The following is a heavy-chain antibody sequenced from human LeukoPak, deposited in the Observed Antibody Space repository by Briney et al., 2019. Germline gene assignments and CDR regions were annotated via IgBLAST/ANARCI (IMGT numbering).Heavy chain of an antibody. V-gene: IGHV3-30*03. CDR2: ISYDGSNR. D-gene: IGHD3-10*01. J-gene: IGHJ5*01. Sequence: HGESLRLSCAASGFTFSSHAMHWVRQAPGKGLEWVAVISYDGSNRYYVDSVKGRFTIFKDYSKNTLYLQMNSLSAEDTGMYYCATPPYGTDTYGSWFESWGQGTLVTVSS. CDR3: ATPPYGTDTYGSWFES. CDR1: GFTFSSHA.